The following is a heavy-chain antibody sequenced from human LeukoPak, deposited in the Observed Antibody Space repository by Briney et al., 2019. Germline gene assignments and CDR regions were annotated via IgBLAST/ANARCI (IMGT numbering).Heavy chain of an antibody. CDR1: GYIFISYY. Sequence: GASVKVSCKASGYIFISYYIHWVRQAPGQGLEWMGVINPSDGSTNYAQKFQGRVTMTRDTSTRTIYMQLSGLRSEDTAVYYCARDVAREFDYWGQGALATVSS. D-gene: IGHD5-24*01. V-gene: IGHV1-46*01. CDR3: ARDVAREFDY. J-gene: IGHJ4*02. CDR2: INPSDGST.